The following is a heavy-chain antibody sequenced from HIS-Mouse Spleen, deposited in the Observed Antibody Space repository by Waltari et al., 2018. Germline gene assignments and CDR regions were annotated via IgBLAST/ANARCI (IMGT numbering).Heavy chain of an antibody. CDR2: IKSKTDGGTT. CDR3: TTESFGVWFGELFNFDY. CDR1: GFTFSNAW. Sequence: EVQLVESGGGLVKPGGSLRLSCAASGFTFSNAWMSWVRQAPGKGREWVGRIKSKTDGGTTDYAAPVKGRFTISRDDSKNTLYLQMNSLKTEDTAVYYCTTESFGVWFGELFNFDYWGQGTLVTVSS. V-gene: IGHV3-15*01. J-gene: IGHJ4*02. D-gene: IGHD3-10*01.